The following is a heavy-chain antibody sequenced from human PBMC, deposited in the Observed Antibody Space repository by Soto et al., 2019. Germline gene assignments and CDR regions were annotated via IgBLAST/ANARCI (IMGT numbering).Heavy chain of an antibody. CDR2: IIPIFGTA. V-gene: IGHV1-69*13. Sequence: SVNVSCKSSVGTFSSYAISWVRQAPGQGLDCMGRIIPIFGTANYAQKFQGRATNTAHGSTSTDYMELSSLIHEDTAVYYCARVTRCSSTSCSPYYYYGMDVWGQGTTVTVSS. J-gene: IGHJ6*02. D-gene: IGHD2-2*01. CDR1: VGTFSSYA. CDR3: ARVTRCSSTSCSPYYYYGMDV.